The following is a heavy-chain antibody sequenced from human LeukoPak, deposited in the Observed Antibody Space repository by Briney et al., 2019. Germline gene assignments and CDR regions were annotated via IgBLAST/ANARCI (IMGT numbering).Heavy chain of an antibody. CDR2: IWNDASDK. V-gene: IGHV3-33*08. CDR3: ARDAVDPKTTPHTWFDP. CDR1: GVGFCTYG. D-gene: IGHD1-1*01. J-gene: IGHJ5*02. Sequence: GGSLSLSCAASGVGFCTYGMHGVRQAPGKGLEWVAGIWNDASDKRYADTVKGRFTVSRDNSKTTLYLQMNSLRGDDTAIYYRARDAVDPKTTPHTWFDPWGQGPLVTVSS.